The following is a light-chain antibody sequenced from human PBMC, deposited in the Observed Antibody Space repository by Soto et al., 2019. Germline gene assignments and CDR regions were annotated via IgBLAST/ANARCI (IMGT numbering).Light chain of an antibody. V-gene: IGKV2-30*01. CDR2: KVS. Sequence: DVVLTQSPLSLPVTLGQPASISCRSTQSLVYSDGNIYLNWFQQRPGQSSRRLIYKVSNRDSGVPETFSGSWSDTDFTLKISRVEAEDVGVYYCMQGTHWPPITFGQGTRLEIK. J-gene: IGKJ5*01. CDR3: MQGTHWPPIT. CDR1: QSLVYSDGNIY.